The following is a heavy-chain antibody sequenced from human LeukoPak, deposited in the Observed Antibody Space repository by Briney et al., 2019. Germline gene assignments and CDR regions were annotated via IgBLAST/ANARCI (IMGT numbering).Heavy chain of an antibody. J-gene: IGHJ4*02. CDR3: AGSSSFLLDY. D-gene: IGHD6-6*01. Sequence: GGSLRLSCAASGFTFSDYYMSWIRQAPGKGLEWVSSISGSGNTIYYADSAMGRFTISRDNAKNSLYLLMNSLTAEDTAVYYCAGSSSFLLDYWGQGTLVTVSS. CDR2: ISGSGNTI. V-gene: IGHV3-11*01. CDR1: GFTFSDYY.